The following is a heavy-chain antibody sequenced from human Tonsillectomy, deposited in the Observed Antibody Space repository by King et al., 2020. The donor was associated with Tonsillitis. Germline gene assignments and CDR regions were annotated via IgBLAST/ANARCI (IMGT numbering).Heavy chain of an antibody. J-gene: IGHJ6*02. CDR3: SRVTFVGIAVAGSYGMDV. V-gene: IGHV4-59*01. CDR2: VYYSGST. Sequence: VQLQESGPGLVKPSETLSLTCTVSGGSISSYYWSWSRQPPGKGLEWIGYVYYSGSTNNNPSLKCRDTISVDTSKNQFSLKLSSVTAADTDVYDCSRVTFVGIAVAGSYGMDVWGQGTTVTVSS. D-gene: IGHD6-19*01. CDR1: GGSISSYY.